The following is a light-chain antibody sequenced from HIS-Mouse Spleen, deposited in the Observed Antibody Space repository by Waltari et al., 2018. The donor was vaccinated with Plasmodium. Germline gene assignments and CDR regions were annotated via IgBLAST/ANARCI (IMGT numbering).Light chain of an antibody. Sequence: AIRMTQSPSSFSASTGDRVTITCRASQGISSYLAWYQQKPGTAPKLLIYAASTLQSGGPSRFSGSGSGTDFTLTISCLQSEDFATYYCQQYYSYPYTFGQGTKLEIK. CDR3: QQYYSYPYT. CDR1: QGISSY. V-gene: IGKV1-8*01. J-gene: IGKJ2*01. CDR2: AAS.